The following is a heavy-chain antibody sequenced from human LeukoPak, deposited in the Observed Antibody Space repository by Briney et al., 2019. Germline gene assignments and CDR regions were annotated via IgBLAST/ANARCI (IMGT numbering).Heavy chain of an antibody. CDR3: AKASSWGSYRYDYFDY. CDR2: ISWDSGSI. CDR1: GFTFDVYA. J-gene: IGHJ4*02. Sequence: PGRSLRLSCAASGFTFDVYAMHWVRKAPGKGLEWVSGISWDSGSIGYAASVKGRFTISRDNAENSLYLHMNSLRADDTALYYCAKASSWGSYRYDYFDYWGQGTLVTVSS. D-gene: IGHD3-16*02. V-gene: IGHV3-9*01.